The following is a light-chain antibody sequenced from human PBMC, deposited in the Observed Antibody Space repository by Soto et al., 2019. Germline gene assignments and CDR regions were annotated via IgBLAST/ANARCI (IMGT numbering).Light chain of an antibody. CDR1: QSLTTRY. V-gene: IGKV3-20*01. Sequence: IVLTQSPGTLYLFQGERATLSCRASQSLTTRYLARYQQKPGQAPRLLIHGASSRATGIPDRLSGSGSGTDFTITLSRLETEDFAVYHCQQYGSSTTFGQGTLLEMK. J-gene: IGKJ5*01. CDR3: QQYGSSTT. CDR2: GAS.